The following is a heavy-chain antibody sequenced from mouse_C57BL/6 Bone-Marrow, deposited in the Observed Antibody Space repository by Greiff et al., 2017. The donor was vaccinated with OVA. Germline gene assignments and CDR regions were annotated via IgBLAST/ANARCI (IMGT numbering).Heavy chain of an antibody. J-gene: IGHJ3*01. D-gene: IGHD2-5*01. CDR3: ARGYSNPFAY. CDR2: ISYDGSN. V-gene: IGHV3-6*01. Sequence: EVKLVESGPGLVKPSQSLSLTCSVTGYSITSGYYWNWIRQFPGNKLEWMGYISYDGSNNYNPSLKNRISITRDTSKNQFFLKLNSVTTEDTATYYCARGYSNPFAYWGQGTLVTVSA. CDR1: GYSITSGYY.